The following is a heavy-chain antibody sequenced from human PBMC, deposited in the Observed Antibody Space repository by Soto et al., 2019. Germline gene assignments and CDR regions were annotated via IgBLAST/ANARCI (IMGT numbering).Heavy chain of an antibody. CDR1: GGSISSGGYY. V-gene: IGHV4-31*03. Sequence: NPSETLSLTCTVSGGSISSGGYYWSWIRQHPGKGLEWIGYIYYSGSTYYNPSLKSRVTISVDTSKNQFSLKLSSVTAADTAVYYCASHREIGYCSGGSCYSDYFQHWGQGTLVTVSS. J-gene: IGHJ1*01. CDR3: ASHREIGYCSGGSCYSDYFQH. D-gene: IGHD2-15*01. CDR2: IYYSGST.